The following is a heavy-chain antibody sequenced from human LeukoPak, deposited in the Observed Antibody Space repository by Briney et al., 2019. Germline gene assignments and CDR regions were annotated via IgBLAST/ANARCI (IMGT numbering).Heavy chain of an antibody. V-gene: IGHV3-30*03. CDR2: VSADGSNK. CDR1: GFTFSDYG. Sequence: GGSLRLSCEASGFTFSDYGMHWVRQAPGKGLEWVAVVSADGSNKQYADSVKGRFTISRDDSKNTLYLQMNSLRTEDTAVYFCSASRPHYGDYYGLDVWGHGTTVTVSS. CDR3: SASRPHYGDYYGLDV. J-gene: IGHJ6*02. D-gene: IGHD4/OR15-4a*01.